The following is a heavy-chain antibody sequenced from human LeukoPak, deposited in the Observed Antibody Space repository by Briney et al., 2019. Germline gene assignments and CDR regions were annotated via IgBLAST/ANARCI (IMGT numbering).Heavy chain of an antibody. V-gene: IGHV1-18*01. CDR2: ISAYNGNT. CDR1: GYTFTSYG. CDR3: ARQGGSSSATAGVY. Sequence: ASVKVSCKASGYTFTSYGISWLRQAPGQGLEWMGWISAYNGNTNYAQKLQGRITVTTDTSTSTAYMELRSLTSDDTAVYYCARQGGSSSATAGVYWGQGTLVTVSS. D-gene: IGHD6-6*01. J-gene: IGHJ4*02.